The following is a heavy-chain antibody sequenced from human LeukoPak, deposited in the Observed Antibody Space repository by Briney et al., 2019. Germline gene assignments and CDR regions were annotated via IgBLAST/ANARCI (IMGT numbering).Heavy chain of an antibody. V-gene: IGHV6-1*01. D-gene: IGHD6-19*01. CDR2: TYYRSKWYN. J-gene: IGHJ4*02. CDR3: ARDLSSSGWYRGYYFDY. Sequence: SQTLSLTCAISGDSVSSNSAAWNWIRQSPSRGLEWLGRTYYRSKWYNDYAVSVKSRITINPDTSKNQFSLQLNSVTPEDTAVYYCARDLSSSGWYRGYYFDYWGQGTLVTVSS. CDR1: GDSVSSNSAA.